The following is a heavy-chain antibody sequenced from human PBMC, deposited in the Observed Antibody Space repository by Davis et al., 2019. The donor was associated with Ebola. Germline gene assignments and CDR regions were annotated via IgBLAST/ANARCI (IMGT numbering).Heavy chain of an antibody. J-gene: IGHJ5*02. Sequence: KISCAASGGTFSSYAISWVRQAPGQGLEWMGGIIPIFGTANYAQKFQGRVTITRDTSASTAYMELSSLRSEDTAVYYCARVRSGTVWFDPWGQGTLVTVSS. CDR2: IIPIFGTA. CDR1: GGTFSSYA. V-gene: IGHV1-69*05. D-gene: IGHD3-10*01. CDR3: ARVRSGTVWFDP.